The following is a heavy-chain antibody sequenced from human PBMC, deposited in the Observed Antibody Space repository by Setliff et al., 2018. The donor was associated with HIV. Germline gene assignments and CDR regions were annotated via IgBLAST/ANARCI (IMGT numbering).Heavy chain of an antibody. Sequence: SETLSLTCTVSGVSINNYYWSWIRQPPGRGLEWIGYIFSSGRTNYNPSLKNQVTISVDTSKNQFSLKLSSVTAAGTAVYYCARGLSFYDPGGFDYWGQGTLVTVSS. CDR1: GVSINNYY. V-gene: IGHV4-4*09. D-gene: IGHD3-22*01. CDR2: IFSSGRT. CDR3: ARGLSFYDPGGFDY. J-gene: IGHJ4*02.